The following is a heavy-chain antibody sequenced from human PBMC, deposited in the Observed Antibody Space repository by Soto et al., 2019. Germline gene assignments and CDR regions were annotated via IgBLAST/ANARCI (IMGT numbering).Heavy chain of an antibody. V-gene: IGHV1-69*13. CDR2: IIPIFGTA. Sequence: SVKVSCKASGGTFSSYAISWVRQAPGQGLEWMGGIIPIFGTANYAQKFQGRVTITADESTSTAYMELSSLRSEDTAVYYCARAELWDNTQLDYWGQGTLVTVSS. J-gene: IGHJ4*02. D-gene: IGHD5-18*01. CDR3: ARAELWDNTQLDY. CDR1: GGTFSSYA.